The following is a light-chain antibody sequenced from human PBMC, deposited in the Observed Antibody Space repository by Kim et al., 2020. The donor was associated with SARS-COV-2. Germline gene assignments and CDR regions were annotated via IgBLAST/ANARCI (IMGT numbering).Light chain of an antibody. J-gene: IGKJ2*01. Sequence: LARGGRRHTYGRAGQSFRSASLAWYQVKPGKAPRLLIYSASSRAIGIPERFSGSGSGTDFTLTISSLEPEDFAVYYCQQYGTSPYNFGQGTKLEI. CDR3: QQYGTSPYN. CDR1: QSFRSAS. CDR2: SAS. V-gene: IGKV3-20*01.